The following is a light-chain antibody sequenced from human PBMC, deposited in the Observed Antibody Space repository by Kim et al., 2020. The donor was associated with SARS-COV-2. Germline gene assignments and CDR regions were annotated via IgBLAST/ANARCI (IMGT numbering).Light chain of an antibody. Sequence: EIVMTQSPATLPVSPGERATLTCRASQSVSSNLVWYQQKPGQAPRLLIYGASTRATGIPARFSGSGSGTEFTLTISGLQSEDFAVYYCQQFNNWPRTFGQGTKVDIK. V-gene: IGKV3-15*01. CDR3: QQFNNWPRT. CDR2: GAS. J-gene: IGKJ1*01. CDR1: QSVSSN.